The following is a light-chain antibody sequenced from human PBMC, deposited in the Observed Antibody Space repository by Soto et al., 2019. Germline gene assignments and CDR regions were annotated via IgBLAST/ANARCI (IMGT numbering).Light chain of an antibody. CDR2: AAS. V-gene: IGKV1-39*01. J-gene: IGKJ2*01. Sequence: DIQMTQSPSSLSASVGDRVIITCRASQSISSYLNWYQQKPGKAPKLLIYAASSLQSGVPSRFSGSGSGTDFTFTISNLQPEDIATYYCQQYDTLPPYTFGQGTK. CDR3: QQYDTLPPYT. CDR1: QSISSY.